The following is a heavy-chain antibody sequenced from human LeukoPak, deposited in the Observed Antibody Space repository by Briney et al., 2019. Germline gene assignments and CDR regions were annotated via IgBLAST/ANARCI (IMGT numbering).Heavy chain of an antibody. CDR3: ARGRIFGNYYDSSGQS. CDR2: INHSGST. D-gene: IGHD3-22*01. V-gene: IGHV4-34*01. Sequence: SETLSLTCTVSGGSISSYYWSWIRQPPGKGLEWIGEINHSGSTNYNPSLKSRVTISVDTSKNQFSLKLSPVTAADTAVYYCARGRIFGNYYDSSGQSWGQGTLVTVSS. J-gene: IGHJ4*02. CDR1: GGSISSYY.